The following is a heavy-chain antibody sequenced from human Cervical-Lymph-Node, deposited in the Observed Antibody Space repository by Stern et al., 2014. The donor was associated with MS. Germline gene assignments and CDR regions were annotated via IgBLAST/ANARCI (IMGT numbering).Heavy chain of an antibody. CDR2: IYHSGST. CDR1: GGSISSSNW. D-gene: IGHD2-15*01. V-gene: IGHV4-4*02. J-gene: IGHJ4*02. Sequence: EQLQESGPGLVKPSGTLSLTCAVSGGSISSSNWWSWVRQPPGKGLEWIGEIYHSGSTNYQPSLKSRVTLSVDTSKNHFSLKPSSVTAADTAVYYCARESYCSGGSCYSALDYWGQGTLVTVSS. CDR3: ARESYCSGGSCYSALDY.